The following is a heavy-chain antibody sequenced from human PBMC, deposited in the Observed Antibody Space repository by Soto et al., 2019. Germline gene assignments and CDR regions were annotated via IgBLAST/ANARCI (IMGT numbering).Heavy chain of an antibody. CDR2: ISASGGST. CDR1: GFSFSIYA. Sequence: SCKASGFSFSIYAMTWVRQAPGKGLEWVSGISASGGSTHYADSVKGRFTISRDNSKNTLYLQMNSLRVEDTAVYYCARGAYYYDSSVYFYGGRGTLVPVSS. V-gene: IGHV3-23*01. J-gene: IGHJ4*02. D-gene: IGHD3-22*01. CDR3: ARGAYYYDSSVYFY.